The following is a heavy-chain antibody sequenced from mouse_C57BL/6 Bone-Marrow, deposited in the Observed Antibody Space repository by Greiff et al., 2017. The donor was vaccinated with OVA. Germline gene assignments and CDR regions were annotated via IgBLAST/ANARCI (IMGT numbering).Heavy chain of an antibody. D-gene: IGHD2-4*01. V-gene: IGHV7-1*01. CDR3: ARDAPYDYDGPWFAY. Sequence: EVMLVESGGGLVQSGRSLRLSCATSGFTFSDFYMEWVRQAPGKGLEWIAASRNKANDYTTEYSASVKGRFLVSRDTSQSILYLQMNALRAEDTAMYYCARDAPYDYDGPWFAYWGQGTLVTVSA. J-gene: IGHJ3*01. CDR1: GFTFSDFY. CDR2: SRNKANDYTT.